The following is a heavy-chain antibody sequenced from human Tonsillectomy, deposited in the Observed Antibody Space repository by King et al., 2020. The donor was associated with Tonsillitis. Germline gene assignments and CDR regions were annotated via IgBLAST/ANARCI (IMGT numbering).Heavy chain of an antibody. J-gene: IGHJ6*04. CDR1: GFTFSTYG. V-gene: IGHV3-30*03. CDR2: ISYDGSKK. D-gene: IGHD2-15*01. CDR3: ATDLDVVAVASTIGMGV. Sequence: QLVQSGGGVVQPGRSLRLSCAASGFTFSTYGMHWVRQAPGKGLEWVAVISYDGSKKYYADSVKGRFTISRDNSKNTLYLQMNSLRAEDTAVYHCATDLDVVAVASTIGMGVWGTGTTVTVSP.